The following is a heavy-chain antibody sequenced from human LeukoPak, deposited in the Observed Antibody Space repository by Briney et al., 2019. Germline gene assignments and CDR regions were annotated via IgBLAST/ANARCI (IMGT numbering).Heavy chain of an antibody. D-gene: IGHD3-10*01. CDR2: IYDSGST. J-gene: IGHJ4*02. Sequence: SETLSLTCTVSGGSISSGGYYWSWIRQHPGKGLEWTGYIYDSGSTYYNPSLKSRVTILADTSKNQFSLKLSSVTAADTAVYYCASGTMVRVWGQGTLVTVST. CDR3: ASGTMVRV. CDR1: GGSISSGGYY. V-gene: IGHV4-31*03.